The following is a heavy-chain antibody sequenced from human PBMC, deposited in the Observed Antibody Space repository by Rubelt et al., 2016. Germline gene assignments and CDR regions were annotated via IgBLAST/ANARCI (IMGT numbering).Heavy chain of an antibody. CDR2: INHSGST. CDR3: ARHDTGSFLFDF. J-gene: IGHJ4*02. CDR1: GGSFSGYY. V-gene: IGHV4-34*01. D-gene: IGHD1-26*01. Sequence: QVQLQQWGTGLLKPSETLSLTCAVHGGSFSGYYWSWIRQPPGKGLEWIGEINHSGSTNYNPSLKSRVSISVDTSKKQISLKRSSVTAADTAVYYCARHDTGSFLFDFWGQGTPVTVSS.